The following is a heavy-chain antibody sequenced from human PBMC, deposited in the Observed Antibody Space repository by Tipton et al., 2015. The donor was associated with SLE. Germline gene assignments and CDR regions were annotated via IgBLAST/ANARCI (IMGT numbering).Heavy chain of an antibody. CDR3: AREGDGYIYYYYGMDV. Sequence: TLSLTCTVSGGSISSDNSYWGWIRQPPGKGLEWIGCIHYRGSTYYSPSLRSRVTISVDTSKNQFSLNLRSVTSADTAVYYCAREGDGYIYYYYGMDVWGQGTTVTVSS. CDR1: GGSISSDNSY. J-gene: IGHJ6*02. CDR2: IHYRGST. D-gene: IGHD5-24*01. V-gene: IGHV4-39*02.